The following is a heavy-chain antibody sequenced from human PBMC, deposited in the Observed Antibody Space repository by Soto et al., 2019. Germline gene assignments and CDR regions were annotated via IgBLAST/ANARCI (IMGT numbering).Heavy chain of an antibody. CDR2: IIPIFGTA. J-gene: IGHJ3*02. V-gene: IGHV1-69*13. D-gene: IGHD2-15*01. CDR1: GGTFSSYA. Sequence: SVKVSCKASGGTFSSYAISWVRQAPGQGLEWMGGIIPIFGTANYAQKFQGRVTITADESTSTAYMELSSLRSEDTAVYYCARDIGYCSGGSCYPDAFDIWGQGTMVTVS. CDR3: ARDIGYCSGGSCYPDAFDI.